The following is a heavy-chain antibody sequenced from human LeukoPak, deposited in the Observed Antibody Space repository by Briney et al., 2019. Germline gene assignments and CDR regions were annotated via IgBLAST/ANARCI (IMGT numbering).Heavy chain of an antibody. V-gene: IGHV3-23*01. D-gene: IGHD6-19*01. Sequence: GGSLRLSCAASGFTFSSYAMSWVRQAPGKGLEWVSAISGSGGSTYYADSVKGRFTISRDNSKNTLYLQMNTLRAEDTAVYYCARRYSSGWWIDYWGQGTLVTVSS. J-gene: IGHJ4*02. CDR3: ARRYSSGWWIDY. CDR1: GFTFSSYA. CDR2: ISGSGGST.